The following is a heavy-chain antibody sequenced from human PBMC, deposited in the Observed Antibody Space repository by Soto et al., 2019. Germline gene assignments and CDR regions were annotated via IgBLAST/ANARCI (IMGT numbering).Heavy chain of an antibody. V-gene: IGHV1-46*03. Sequence: ASLKVSCKASGYTFTSYYMHWVRQAPGQGLEWMGIINPSGGSTSYAQKFQGRVTMTRDTSTSTVYMELSSLRSEDTAVYYCARGPYDYIWGSYEDYWGQGTLVTVSS. J-gene: IGHJ4*02. D-gene: IGHD3-16*01. CDR3: ARGPYDYIWGSYEDY. CDR2: INPSGGST. CDR1: GYTFTSYY.